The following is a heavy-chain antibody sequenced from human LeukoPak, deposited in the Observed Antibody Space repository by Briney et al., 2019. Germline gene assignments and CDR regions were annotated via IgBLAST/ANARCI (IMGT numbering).Heavy chain of an antibody. V-gene: IGHV4-38-2*01. J-gene: IGHJ5*01. CDR3: ARGVATTDS. Sequence: SETLSLTCAVSGYSISSGYYWAWIRQPPGKGLEWIGSIFHSGSTYYNPSLKSRFTISIDTSKNQFSLKLTSVTAADTAVYYCARGVATTDSWGQGTLVTVSS. D-gene: IGHD5-12*01. CDR2: IFHSGST. CDR1: GYSISSGYY.